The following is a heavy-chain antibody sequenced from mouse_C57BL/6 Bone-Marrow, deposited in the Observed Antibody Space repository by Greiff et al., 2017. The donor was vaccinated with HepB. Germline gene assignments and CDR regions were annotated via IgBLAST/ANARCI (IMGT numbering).Heavy chain of an antibody. V-gene: IGHV1-81*01. CDR1: GYTFTSYG. J-gene: IGHJ4*01. D-gene: IGHD1-1*01. CDR2: IYPRSGNT. CDR3: ARCPQYYGSHYAMDY. Sequence: QVQLQQSGAELARPGASVKLSCKASGYTFTSYGISWVKQSNGQGLEWIGEIYPRSGNTYYNEKFKGKATLTADKSSSTAYMELRSLTSEDYAVYFCARCPQYYGSHYAMDYWGQGTSVTVSS.